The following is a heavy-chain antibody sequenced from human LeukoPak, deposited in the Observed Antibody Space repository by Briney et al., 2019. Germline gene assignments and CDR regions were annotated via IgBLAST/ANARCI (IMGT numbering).Heavy chain of an antibody. V-gene: IGHV1-18*01. CDR2: IGTYNGNT. CDR1: GYTFNRYG. D-gene: IGHD3-16*01. CDR3: AKDRVGAPPGDWEYLGASNCFDI. Sequence: GASVKVSCKASGYTFNRYGVNWVRQAPGQRLRWLGWIGTYNGNTNLAQKFKGRVTMTTDTATSTAYMELKSLRLDDTAVYYCAKDRVGAPPGDWEYLGASNCFDIWGQGTMVSVSS. J-gene: IGHJ3*02.